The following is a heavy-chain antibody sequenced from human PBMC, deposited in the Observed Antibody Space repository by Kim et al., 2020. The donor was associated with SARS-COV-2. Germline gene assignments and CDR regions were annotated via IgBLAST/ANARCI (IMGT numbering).Heavy chain of an antibody. J-gene: IGHJ6*02. Sequence: GKGRFTISRDNAKNTLYLQMNSRRAEDTAVYYCAKVAGYYSYYYYGMDVWGQGTTVTVSS. CDR3: AKVAGYYSYYYYGMDV. D-gene: IGHD3-22*01. V-gene: IGHV3-23*01.